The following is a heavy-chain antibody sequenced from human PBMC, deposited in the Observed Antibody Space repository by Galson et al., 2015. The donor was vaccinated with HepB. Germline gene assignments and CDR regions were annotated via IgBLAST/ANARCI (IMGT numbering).Heavy chain of an antibody. CDR2: IYYSGST. CDR1: GGSISSYY. J-gene: IGHJ6*02. CDR3: AGGSGSLYYYGMDV. Sequence: SETLSLTCTVSGGSISSYYWSWIRQPPGKGLEWIGYIYYSGSTNYNPSLKSRVTISVDTSKNQFSLKLSSVTAADTAVYYWAGGSGSLYYYGMDVWGQGTTVTVSS. D-gene: IGHD3-10*01. V-gene: IGHV4-59*08.